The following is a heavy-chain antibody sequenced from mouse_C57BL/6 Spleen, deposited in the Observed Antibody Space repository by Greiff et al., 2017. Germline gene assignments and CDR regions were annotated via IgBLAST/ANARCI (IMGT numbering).Heavy chain of an antibody. CDR1: GYAFSSSW. D-gene: IGHD1-1*01. CDR2: IYPGDGDT. Sequence: QVQLQQSGPELVKPGASVKISCKASGYAFSSSWMNWVKQRPGKGLEWIGRIYPGDGDTNYNGKFKGKATLTADKSSSTAYMQLSSLTSEDSAVYFCALGSRGDWYFDVWGTGTTVTVSS. V-gene: IGHV1-82*01. CDR3: ALGSRGDWYFDV. J-gene: IGHJ1*03.